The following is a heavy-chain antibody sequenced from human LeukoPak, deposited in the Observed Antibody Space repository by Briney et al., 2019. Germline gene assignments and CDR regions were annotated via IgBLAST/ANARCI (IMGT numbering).Heavy chain of an antibody. CDR1: GYTFTSYG. Sequence: AXVKVSCKASGYTFTSYGISWVRQAPGQGLEWMGWISAYNGNTNYAQKLQGRVTMTTDTSTSTAYVELRSLRSDDTAVYYCARDSTPGGFPDVWGKGTTVTVSS. CDR3: ARDSTPGGFPDV. V-gene: IGHV1-18*01. J-gene: IGHJ6*04. CDR2: ISAYNGNT. D-gene: IGHD2-15*01.